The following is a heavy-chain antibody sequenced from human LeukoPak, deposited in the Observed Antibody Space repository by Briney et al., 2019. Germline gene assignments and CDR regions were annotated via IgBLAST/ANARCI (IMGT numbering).Heavy chain of an antibody. V-gene: IGHV3-7*01. CDR2: IKNDGTVK. Sequence: PGGSLRLSCAASGFTFSNHWMTWVRQAPGKGLEWVANIKNDGTVKNYVDSVKGRFTISRDNAKNSLYLQMNSLRAEDTAVYYCARDRDDYFDYWGQGTLVTVSS. CDR3: ARDRDDYFDY. CDR1: GFTFSNHW. J-gene: IGHJ4*02.